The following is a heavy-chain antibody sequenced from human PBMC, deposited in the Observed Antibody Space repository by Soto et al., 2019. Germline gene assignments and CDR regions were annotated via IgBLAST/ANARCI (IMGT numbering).Heavy chain of an antibody. Sequence: GGSLRLSCAASGFTFSSYSMNWVRQAPGQGLEWVSYISGSGAGTYYADSVKGRFTISRDNAKNSLYLQMNSLRDDDTAVYYCARDRDWAFDYWGQGVLVTVSS. CDR2: ISGSGAGT. CDR1: GFTFSSYS. D-gene: IGHD3-9*01. V-gene: IGHV3-48*02. CDR3: ARDRDWAFDY. J-gene: IGHJ4*02.